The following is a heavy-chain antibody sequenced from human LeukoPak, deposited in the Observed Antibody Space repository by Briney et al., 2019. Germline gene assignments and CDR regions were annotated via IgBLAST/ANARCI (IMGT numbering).Heavy chain of an antibody. CDR1: GFTFSSYG. Sequence: GGSLRLSCAASGFTFSSYGMHWVRQAPGKGLEWVAVISYDGSNKYYADSVKGRFTISRDNSKNTLYLQMNSLRAEDTAVYYCASAYYYDSSGIDAFDIWGQGTKVTVSS. V-gene: IGHV3-30*03. CDR2: ISYDGSNK. D-gene: IGHD3-22*01. J-gene: IGHJ3*02. CDR3: ASAYYYDSSGIDAFDI.